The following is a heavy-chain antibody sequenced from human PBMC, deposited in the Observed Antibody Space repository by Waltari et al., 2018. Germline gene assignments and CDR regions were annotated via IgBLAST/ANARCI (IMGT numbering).Heavy chain of an antibody. CDR1: GGSISSGSYY. Sequence: QVQLQESGPGLVKPSQTLSLTCTVSGGSISSGSYYWSWIRQPAGKGLEWIGYIYTSGSTNYHPSLKSRVTISVDTSKNQFSLKLSSVTAADTAVYYCARDRGYYYDSSGSHPYYFDYWGQGTLVTVSS. D-gene: IGHD3-22*01. J-gene: IGHJ4*02. V-gene: IGHV4-61*09. CDR2: IYTSGST. CDR3: ARDRGYYYDSSGSHPYYFDY.